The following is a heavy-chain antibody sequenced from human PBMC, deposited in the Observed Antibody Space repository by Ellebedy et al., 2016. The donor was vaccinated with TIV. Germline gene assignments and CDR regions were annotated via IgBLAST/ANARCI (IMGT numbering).Heavy chain of an antibody. CDR2: VSNRGKT. D-gene: IGHD3-9*01. Sequence: MPSETLSLTCTVSGDSINSSSWSWIRQPPGKGLEWVGCVSNRGKTSYNPSLNSRVTISLDTSKNKFSLKLKTVTAADTAVDYCAGVGAQGRLFGWLRDAPFYIWGQGTTVTVSS. CDR1: GDSINSSS. CDR3: AGVGAQGRLFGWLRDAPFYI. V-gene: IGHV4-59*01. J-gene: IGHJ3*02.